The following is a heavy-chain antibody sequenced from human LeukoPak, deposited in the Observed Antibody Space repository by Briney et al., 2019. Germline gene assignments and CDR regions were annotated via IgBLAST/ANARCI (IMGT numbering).Heavy chain of an antibody. D-gene: IGHD4-23*01. CDR2: VDPEDGEA. J-gene: IGHJ4*02. CDR3: ATDYGGNWAY. Sequence: ASVKISCKVSGYTFTDYYMHWVQQAPGKGLEWMGLVDPEDGEAICAEKFQGRVTITADTSTDTAYMELNSLRSEDTAVYYCATDYGGNWAYWGQGTLVTVSS. V-gene: IGHV1-69-2*01. CDR1: GYTFTDYY.